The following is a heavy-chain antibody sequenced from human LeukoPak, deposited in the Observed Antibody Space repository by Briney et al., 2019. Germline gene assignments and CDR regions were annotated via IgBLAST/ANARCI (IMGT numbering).Heavy chain of an antibody. V-gene: IGHV4-59*11. CDR2: TYYGGST. J-gene: IGHJ3*02. CDR1: GDSISFHF. D-gene: IGHD1-26*01. CDR3: ATLGRAAGNAFDI. Sequence: SETLSLTCSVSGDSISFHFWSWIPQPPGKGLEWIGHTYYGGSTDYNPSLASRVTVSADTSKNQFSLKLSSVTAADTAVYYCATLGRAAGNAFDIWGQGTVVIVSS.